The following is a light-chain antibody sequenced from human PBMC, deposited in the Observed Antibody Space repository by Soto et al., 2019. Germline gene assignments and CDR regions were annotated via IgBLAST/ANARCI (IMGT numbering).Light chain of an antibody. CDR3: QTWGSGIYWV. Sequence: QSVLTQSPSASASLGASVKLTCTLSSGHSSYAIAWHQQQPEKGPRYLMKLNSDGSHSKGGGIPDRFSGSSSGAERYLTISSLQSEDEADYYCQTWGSGIYWVFGGGTKLTVL. V-gene: IGLV4-69*01. CDR1: SGHSSYA. J-gene: IGLJ3*02. CDR2: LNSDGSH.